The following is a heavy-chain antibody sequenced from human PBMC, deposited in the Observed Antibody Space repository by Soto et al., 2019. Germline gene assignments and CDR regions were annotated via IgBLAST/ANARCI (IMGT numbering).Heavy chain of an antibody. CDR3: ASVSIPSRRVICF. V-gene: IGHV4-34*01. CDR1: GGSFSGNY. Sequence: SETLSLTCAVYGGSFSGNYWIWIRQPPGKGLEWIAEISHSGSSNYNPSLRGRVTISVDTAKSQFSLWLNSVTAADTAVYYCASVSIPSRRVICFWGEQTPVTISS. J-gene: IGHJ4*02. D-gene: IGHD2-2*02. CDR2: ISHSGSS.